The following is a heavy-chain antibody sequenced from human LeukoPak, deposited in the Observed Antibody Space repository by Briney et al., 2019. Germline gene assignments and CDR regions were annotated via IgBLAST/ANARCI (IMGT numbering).Heavy chain of an antibody. J-gene: IGHJ4*02. CDR2: ISGSGGST. V-gene: IGHV3-23*01. Sequence: PGGSLRLSCAASGFPFSSYAMSWVRQAPGKGLEWVSAISGSGGSTYYADSVKGRFTISRDNSKNTLYLQMNSLRAEDTAVYYCAKDQDSSGWSDYWGQGTLVTVSS. CDR3: AKDQDSSGWSDY. D-gene: IGHD6-19*01. CDR1: GFPFSSYA.